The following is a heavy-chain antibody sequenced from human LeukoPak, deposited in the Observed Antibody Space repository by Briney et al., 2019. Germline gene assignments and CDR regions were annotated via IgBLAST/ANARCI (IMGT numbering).Heavy chain of an antibody. CDR1: GFTFNNYG. Sequence: GGSLRLSCAASGFTFNNYGMTWVRQAPGKGLEWVSGITGSGGSTYYADSVKGRFTISRDNSKNTLYLQMNSLRDEDTAVYYCAKYPYYYDSSGYYHEGGYWGQGTLVTVSS. CDR2: ITGSGGST. CDR3: AKYPYYYDSSGYYHEGGY. V-gene: IGHV3-23*01. J-gene: IGHJ4*02. D-gene: IGHD3-22*01.